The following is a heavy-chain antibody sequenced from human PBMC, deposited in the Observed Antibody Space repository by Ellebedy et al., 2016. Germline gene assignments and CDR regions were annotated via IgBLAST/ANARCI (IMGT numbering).Heavy chain of an antibody. J-gene: IGHJ4*02. CDR2: IRSKAYGGTT. Sequence: GESLKISXTASGFTFGDYAMSWFRQAPGKGLEWVGFIRSKAYGGTTEYAASVKGRFTISRDDSKSIAYLQMNSLKTEDTAVYYCTREGFGVVIGDYWGQGTLVTVSS. D-gene: IGHD3-3*01. CDR1: GFTFGDYA. CDR3: TREGFGVVIGDY. V-gene: IGHV3-49*03.